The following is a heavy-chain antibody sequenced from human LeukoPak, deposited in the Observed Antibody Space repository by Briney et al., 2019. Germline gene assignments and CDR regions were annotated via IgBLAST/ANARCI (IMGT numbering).Heavy chain of an antibody. CDR2: IYPGDSDT. Sequence: GDSLKISCKGSGYSFTSYWICWVRQMPGKGLEWMGIIYPGDSDTRYSPSLQGQVAISADKSISTAYLQWSSLKASDTAMYYCARLPDYYDSSGYYSYYYGMDVWGQGTTVTVSS. J-gene: IGHJ6*02. CDR3: ARLPDYYDSSGYYSYYYGMDV. CDR1: GYSFTSYW. V-gene: IGHV5-51*01. D-gene: IGHD3-22*01.